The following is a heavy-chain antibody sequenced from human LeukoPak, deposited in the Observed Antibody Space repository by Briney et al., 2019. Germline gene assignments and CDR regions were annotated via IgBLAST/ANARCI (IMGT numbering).Heavy chain of an antibody. CDR3: ARGRVETAKSWFDP. CDR1: GGSISSRNYY. V-gene: IGHV4-39*07. D-gene: IGHD5-18*01. Sequence: SETLSLTCTVSGGSISSRNYYWGWIRQPPGKGLEWIGSIYYSGSIYYNPSLKSRVTISVDTSKNQFSLKLRYVTAADTAVYFCARGRVETAKSWFDPWGQGTLVTVSS. J-gene: IGHJ5*02. CDR2: IYYSGSI.